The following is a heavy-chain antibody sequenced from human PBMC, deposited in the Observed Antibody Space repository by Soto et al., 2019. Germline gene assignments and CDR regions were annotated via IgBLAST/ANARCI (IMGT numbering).Heavy chain of an antibody. J-gene: IGHJ6*02. V-gene: IGHV3-15*07. D-gene: IGHD2-2*01. CDR2: IKSKTDGGTA. CDR1: GFTFTNAW. Sequence: EVQLVESGGGMVKPGVSLRLSCAASGFTFTNAWMNWVRQAPGKGLEWVGRIKSKTDGGTADYDAPGKGRFTISRDDSRTTLYLQMTSSKAEDTAVYYCTAGGVAAAAKGYYYYAMDVWGQGTTVTVSS. CDR3: TAGGVAAAAKGYYYYAMDV.